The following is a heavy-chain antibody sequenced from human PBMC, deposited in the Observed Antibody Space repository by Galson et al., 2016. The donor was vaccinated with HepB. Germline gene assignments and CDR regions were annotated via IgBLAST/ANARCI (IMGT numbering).Heavy chain of an antibody. CDR1: GDSISNVGRH. D-gene: IGHD3-10*01. CDR3: ASLGTAGAVAKGRGCIY. V-gene: IGHV4-39*01. CDR2: IHSSATS. Sequence: SETLSPTCTVSGDSISNVGRHWGWFRQSPGMGLEYIVSIHSSATSYYNPSLTSRITVSADTSRNQFFLSLTSVTAADTAIYYCASLGTAGAVAKGRGCIYWGQGTRVSVSS. J-gene: IGHJ4*02.